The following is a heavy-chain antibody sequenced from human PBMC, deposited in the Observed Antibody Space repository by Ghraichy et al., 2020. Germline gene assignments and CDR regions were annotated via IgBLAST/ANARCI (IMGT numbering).Heavy chain of an antibody. V-gene: IGHV4-34*01. CDR3: ANVRSPQYSYLQN. J-gene: IGHJ4*02. CDR1: GGPFSGNY. D-gene: IGHD5-18*01. CDR2: INHSGGI. Sequence: SETLSLTCGVSGGPFSGNYWSWIRQSPGKGLEWIGEINHSGGINYNPSLKSRVTMSIDTSKNQFSLKLSPVTDADPAVYYCANVRSPQYSYLQNWGQGTLVTVSS.